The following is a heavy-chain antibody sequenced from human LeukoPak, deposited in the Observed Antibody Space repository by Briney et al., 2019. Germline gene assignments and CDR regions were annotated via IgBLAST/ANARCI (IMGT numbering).Heavy chain of an antibody. CDR3: ASLGGKYYDFWSGYYFDDAFDI. CDR1: GFTFSDYY. D-gene: IGHD3-3*01. Sequence: KPGGSLRLSCAASGFTFSDYYMSWIRQAPGKGLEWVSYISSSGSTIYYADSAKGRLTISRDNAKNSLYLQMNSLRAEDTAVYYCASLGGKYYDFWSGYYFDDAFDIWGQGTMVTVSS. CDR2: ISSSGSTI. V-gene: IGHV3-11*04. J-gene: IGHJ3*02.